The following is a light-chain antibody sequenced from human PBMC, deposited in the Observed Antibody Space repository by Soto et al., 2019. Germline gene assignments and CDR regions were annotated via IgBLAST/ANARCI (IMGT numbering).Light chain of an antibody. CDR2: GTS. CDR3: HKYGSSSM. V-gene: IGKV3-20*01. J-gene: IGKJ2*01. Sequence: ENVLTQSPDTLSLSPGERASLSCRASQSVGTSVFAWYQQHPGHAPSLLLYGTSNGATDLPYRFSGSGSGTDLTITIRRLEPEESAVYFCHKYGSSSMFGQGTKLEIK. CDR1: QSVGTSV.